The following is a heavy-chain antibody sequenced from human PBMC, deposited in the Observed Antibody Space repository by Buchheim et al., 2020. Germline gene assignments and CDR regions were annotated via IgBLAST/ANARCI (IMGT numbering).Heavy chain of an antibody. V-gene: IGHV3-74*01. CDR3: TGDSTSGSYDY. J-gene: IGHJ4*02. CDR1: GFSFSTSW. Sequence: EVQLVESGGGLVQPGGSLRLSCAASGFSFSTSWMHWVRQAPGKGLVWVSRINSDGSGTIYADSVKGRFTISRDNAKNTLFLQMNSLRAEDTAIYYCTGDSTSGSYDYWGQGTL. D-gene: IGHD3-10*01. CDR2: INSDGSGT.